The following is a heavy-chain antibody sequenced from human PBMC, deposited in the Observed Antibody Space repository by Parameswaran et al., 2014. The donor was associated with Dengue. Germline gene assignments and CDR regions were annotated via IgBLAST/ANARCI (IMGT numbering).Heavy chain of an antibody. CDR3: AKDRYDYVWGSSEFDY. D-gene: IGHD3-16*01. CDR1: SNA. CDR2: ISASGGST. Sequence: SNARGCARCPGKGLEWVSAISASGGSTYYADSLKGHFTISRDNFKNTLYLQMNSLRAEDTAVYYCAKDRYDYVWGSSEFDYWGQGTLVTVSS. J-gene: IGHJ4*02. V-gene: IGHV3-23*01.